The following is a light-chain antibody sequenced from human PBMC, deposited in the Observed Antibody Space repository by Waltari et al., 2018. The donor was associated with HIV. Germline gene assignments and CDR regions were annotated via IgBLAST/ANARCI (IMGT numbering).Light chain of an antibody. J-gene: IGLJ2*01. CDR2: SNN. CDR3: ATWDDSLNGVV. CDR1: SSNIGSNT. V-gene: IGLV1-44*01. Sequence: QSVLTQPPSASGTPGQRVTISCSGSSSNIGSNTVNWYQHLPGTAPTVLIYSNNQRPAEVPVRFSGSKSGTSVSLAISGLQSEDEADYYCATWDDSLNGVVFGGGTNLTV.